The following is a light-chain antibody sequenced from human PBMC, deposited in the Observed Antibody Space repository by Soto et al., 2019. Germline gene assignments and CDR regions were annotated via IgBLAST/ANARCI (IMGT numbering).Light chain of an antibody. CDR3: SSYVGTNSYV. Sequence: QSVLTQPPSASGSPGQSGTISCTGTSSDVGGYNYVSWYQHHPGKAPKLIIYEVYKRPSGVPDRFSGSKSGNTAALTASGLQAEDEADYYCSSYVGTNSYVFGTGTKLTVL. J-gene: IGLJ1*01. V-gene: IGLV2-8*01. CDR1: SSDVGGYNY. CDR2: EVY.